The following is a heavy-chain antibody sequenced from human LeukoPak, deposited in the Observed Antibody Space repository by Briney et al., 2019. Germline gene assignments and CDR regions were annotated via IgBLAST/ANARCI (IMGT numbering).Heavy chain of an antibody. V-gene: IGHV3-15*01. J-gene: IGHJ5*02. CDR3: TTGCSSTTCYHWDNWFDP. CDR1: GSTLSNAW. CDR2: IKSKTDGGTT. Sequence: GGSLRLSCAASGSTLSNAWMSWVRQAPGKGLEWVGRIKSKTDGGTTDYAAPVKGRFTISRDDSKNTLYLQMNSLKPEDTAVYYCTTGCSSTTCYHWDNWFDPWGQGTRVTVYS. D-gene: IGHD2-2*01.